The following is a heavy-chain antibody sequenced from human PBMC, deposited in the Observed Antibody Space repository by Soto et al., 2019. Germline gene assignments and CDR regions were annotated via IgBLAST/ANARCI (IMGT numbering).Heavy chain of an antibody. Sequence: EVQLVETGGGLIQPGGSLRLSCAVSGSSVSTNYMNWIRQAPGKGLEWVSVIYSGGNTFYANSVQGRFTISRDIAKHTVYLQMSGLRGDDTAVYYFARARGGYCSSSSCARGFYYFDLDVWGQGATVTVSS. D-gene: IGHD2-15*01. CDR1: GSSVSTNY. CDR2: IYSGGNT. V-gene: IGHV3-53*02. J-gene: IGHJ6*02. CDR3: ARARGGYCSSSSCARGFYYFDLDV.